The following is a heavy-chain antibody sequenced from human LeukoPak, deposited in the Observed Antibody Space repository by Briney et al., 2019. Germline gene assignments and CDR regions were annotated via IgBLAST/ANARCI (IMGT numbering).Heavy chain of an antibody. J-gene: IGHJ4*02. CDR1: GFTFSSYG. D-gene: IGHD2-2*01. CDR2: IRYDGSNK. V-gene: IGHV3-30*02. Sequence: PGGSLRLSCAASGFTFSSYGMHWVRQAPGKGLEWVAFIRYDGSNKYYADSVKGRFTISRDNSKNTLYLQMNSLRAEDTAVYYCAKDTGRPTLGYCSSTSCYEDYWGQGTLVTVSS. CDR3: AKDTGRPTLGYCSSTSCYEDY.